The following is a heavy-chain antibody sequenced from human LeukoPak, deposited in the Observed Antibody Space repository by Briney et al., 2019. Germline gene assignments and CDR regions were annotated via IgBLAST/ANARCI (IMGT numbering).Heavy chain of an antibody. Sequence: GGSLRLSCAASGFTFNTYNMNWVRQAPGKGPEWVSSISRSGNYIYDADSVKGRFTISRDNAKNTLYLQMDSLRAEDTALYYCARPADSGENSYGPGFDYWGQGTLVTVSS. J-gene: IGHJ4*02. CDR3: ARPADSGENSYGPGFDY. CDR1: GFTFNTYN. CDR2: ISRSGNYI. D-gene: IGHD3-16*01. V-gene: IGHV3-21*01.